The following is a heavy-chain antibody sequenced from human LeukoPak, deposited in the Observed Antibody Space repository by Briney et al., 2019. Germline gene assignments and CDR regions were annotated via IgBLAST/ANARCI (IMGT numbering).Heavy chain of an antibody. D-gene: IGHD2-2*01. CDR2: INHSGST. Sequence: PSETLSLTCAVYGGSFSAYYWSWIRQPPGKGLEWIGEINHSGSTNYNPSLKSRVAISVDTSRNQFSLRLSSVTAADTAVYYCASFGRTVPAADYYYYGMDVWGQGTTVTVSS. CDR3: ASFGRTVPAADYYYYGMDV. J-gene: IGHJ6*02. CDR1: GGSFSAYY. V-gene: IGHV4-34*01.